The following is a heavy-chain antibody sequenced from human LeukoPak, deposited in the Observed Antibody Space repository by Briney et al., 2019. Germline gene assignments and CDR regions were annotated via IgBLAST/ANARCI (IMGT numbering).Heavy chain of an antibody. CDR3: ARQGRSGDTTWAFRAYMDV. Sequence: GDSVKMSGKGSEYSLTSYWIGGVRQLPGECLDGMENIYPDDSDTRYSPSFQGQVTISADTPISTAYLQWSSQKTSDTAMYYCARQGRSGDTTWAFRAYMDVWGKGTTVTVSS. D-gene: IGHD2/OR15-2a*01. CDR2: IYPDDSDT. V-gene: IGHV5-51*01. J-gene: IGHJ6*03. CDR1: EYSLTSYW.